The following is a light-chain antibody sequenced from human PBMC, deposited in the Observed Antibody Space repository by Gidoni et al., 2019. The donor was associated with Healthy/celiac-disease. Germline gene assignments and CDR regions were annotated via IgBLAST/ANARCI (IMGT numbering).Light chain of an antibody. V-gene: IGKV1-13*02. Sequence: GDRVTITCRASQGISSALAWYQQKPGKAPKLLIYDASSLESGVPSRFSGSGSGTDFTLTISSLQPEDFATYYCQQFNSYPYTFXQXTKLEIK. CDR1: QGISSA. CDR3: QQFNSYPYT. J-gene: IGKJ2*01. CDR2: DAS.